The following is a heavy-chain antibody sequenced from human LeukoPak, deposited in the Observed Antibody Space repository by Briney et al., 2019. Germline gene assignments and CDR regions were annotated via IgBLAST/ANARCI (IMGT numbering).Heavy chain of an antibody. D-gene: IGHD3-3*01. V-gene: IGHV3-30*02. CDR1: GFTFSSYG. CDR2: IRYDGSNK. J-gene: IGHJ4*02. Sequence: GGSLRLSCAASGFTFSSYGMHWVRQAPGKGLEWVAFIRYDGSNKYYADSVKGRFTISRDNAKNSLYLQMNSLRDEDTAVYYCARGFWSGYSFDYWGQGTLVTVSS. CDR3: ARGFWSGYSFDY.